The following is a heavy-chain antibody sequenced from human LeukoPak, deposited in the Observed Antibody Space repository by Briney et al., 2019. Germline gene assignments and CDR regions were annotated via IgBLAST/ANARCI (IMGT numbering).Heavy chain of an antibody. CDR2: INHSGST. CDR1: GVSFSGYY. D-gene: IGHD6-13*01. J-gene: IGHJ5*01. CDR3: AREALRAAAGTSGPDS. V-gene: IGHV4-34*01. Sequence: SETLSLTCAVYGVSFSGYYWSWVRQPPGKGLEWVGEINHSGSTNYNPAPKSRVTISVDTSKKQFPLKLMAGTAADTAAYYRAREALRAAAGTSGPDSWGAGTLVTVSS.